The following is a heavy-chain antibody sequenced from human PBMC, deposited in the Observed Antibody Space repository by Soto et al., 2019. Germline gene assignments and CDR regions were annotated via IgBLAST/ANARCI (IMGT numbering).Heavy chain of an antibody. CDR3: ARGVDIVVVPAAMAYYYYGMDV. V-gene: IGHV4-4*02. D-gene: IGHD2-2*01. CDR2: IYHSGST. J-gene: IGHJ6*02. Sequence: SETLSLTCAVSGGSISSSNWWSWVRQPPGKGLEWIGEIYHSGSTNYNPSLKSRVTISVDKTKNQYSLKLSSVTAADTAVYDCARGVDIVVVPAAMAYYYYGMDVWGQGTTVTVSS. CDR1: GGSISSSNW.